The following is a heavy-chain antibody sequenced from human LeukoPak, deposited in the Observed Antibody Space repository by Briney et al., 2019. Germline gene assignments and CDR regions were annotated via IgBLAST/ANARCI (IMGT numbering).Heavy chain of an antibody. V-gene: IGHV4-59*01. D-gene: IGHD3-10*01. CDR1: GGSISSYY. CDR3: ARERGFGGLAAFDI. CDR2: IYYSGST. Sequence: SETLSLTCTVSGGSISSYYWSWIRQPPGKGLEWIGYIYYSGSTNYNPSLKSRVTISVDTSKNQFSLKLSSVTAADTAVYYCARERGFGGLAAFDIWGQGTMVTVSS. J-gene: IGHJ3*02.